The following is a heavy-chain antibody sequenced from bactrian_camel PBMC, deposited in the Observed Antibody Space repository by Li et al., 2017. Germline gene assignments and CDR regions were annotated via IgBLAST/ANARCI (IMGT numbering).Heavy chain of an antibody. V-gene: IGHV3S6*01. D-gene: IGHD2*01. CDR2: IYSDGMQT. J-gene: IGHJ4*01. CDR1: GFTFSSLF. Sequence: HVQLVESGGGLVQPGGSLRLSCAASGFTFSSLFMNWVRQAPGKGLEWVSNIYSDGMQTYYADSVKGRFTISRDVAKSSVYLQMNSLKLEDTAMYYCAADFGPYCSGSYLARRANFEGQGTQVTVS.